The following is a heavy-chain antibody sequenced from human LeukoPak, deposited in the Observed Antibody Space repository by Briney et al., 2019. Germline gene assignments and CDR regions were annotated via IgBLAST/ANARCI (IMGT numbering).Heavy chain of an antibody. Sequence: SETLSLTCTVPGGSISSYYWSWIRQPPGKGLEWIGYIYYSGSTNYNPSLKSRVTISVDTSKNQFSLKLSSVTAADTAVYYCASGAARDWFDPWGQGTLVTVSS. CDR2: IYYSGST. J-gene: IGHJ5*02. V-gene: IGHV4-59*01. CDR3: ASGAARDWFDP. CDR1: GGSISSYY. D-gene: IGHD6-6*01.